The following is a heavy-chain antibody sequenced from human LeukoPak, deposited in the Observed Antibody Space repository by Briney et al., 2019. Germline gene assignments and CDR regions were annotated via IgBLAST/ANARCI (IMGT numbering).Heavy chain of an antibody. V-gene: IGHV4-61*02. CDR2: IYTSGST. CDR1: GGSISSGSYY. Sequence: PSETLSLTRTVSGGSISSGSYYWSWIRQPAGKGLEWIGRIYTSGSTNYNPSLKSRVTISVDTSKNQFSLKLSSVTAADTAVYYCARDRRYSYGLKERYYYYYMDVWGKGTTVTVSS. CDR3: ARDRRYSYGLKERYYYYYMDV. D-gene: IGHD5-18*01. J-gene: IGHJ6*03.